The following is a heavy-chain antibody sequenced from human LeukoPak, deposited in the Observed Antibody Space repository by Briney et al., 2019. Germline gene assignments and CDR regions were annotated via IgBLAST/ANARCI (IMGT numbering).Heavy chain of an antibody. J-gene: IGHJ4*02. D-gene: IGHD6-19*01. CDR2: LSPSGGIT. CDR1: GFTFSTYA. V-gene: IGHV3-23*01. Sequence: GGSLRLSCAASGFTFSTYAMSWVRQAPGKGLEWVSALSPSGGITYYEDSVKGRFTISRDNSKNTLYLQMNSLRAEDTAVYYCAKGGWLEYWGQGTLVTVSS. CDR3: AKGGWLEY.